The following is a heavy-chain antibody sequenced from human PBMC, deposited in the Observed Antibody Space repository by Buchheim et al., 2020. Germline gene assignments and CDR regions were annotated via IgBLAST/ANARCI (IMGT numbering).Heavy chain of an antibody. CDR2: VYYTGRA. CDR3: ARDRGAHDFGPIDY. V-gene: IGHV4-31*03. D-gene: IGHD4-17*01. Sequence: QVQLQESGPGLVKPSQTLSLTCTVSGVSINTGTFYWSWIRQHPGKGLKWIGYVYYTGRAYSNPSLKSRVSMSVDTSQNQFSLNLASVTAADTAVYYCARDRGAHDFGPIDYWGQGAL. CDR1: GVSINTGTFY. J-gene: IGHJ4*02.